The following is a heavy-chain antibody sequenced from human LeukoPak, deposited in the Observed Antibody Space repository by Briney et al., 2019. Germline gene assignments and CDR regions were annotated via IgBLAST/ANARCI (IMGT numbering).Heavy chain of an antibody. D-gene: IGHD3-10*01. CDR2: SYYSGTS. Sequence: SETLSLTCTVSGGSIRSSVYYWGWFRQPPGKGLEWIGSSYYSGTSYYNPSLKSRVTIFVDTSKNQFSLRLSSVTAADTAVYYCARREGSTYYYRPWGQGTLVTGSS. CDR3: ARREGSTYYYRP. V-gene: IGHV4-39*01. J-gene: IGHJ5*02. CDR1: GGSIRSSVYY.